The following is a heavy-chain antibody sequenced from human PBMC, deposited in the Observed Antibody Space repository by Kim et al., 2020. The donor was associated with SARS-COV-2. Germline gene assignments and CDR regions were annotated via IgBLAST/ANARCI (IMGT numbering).Heavy chain of an antibody. Sequence: YYADSVKGRFTISRDNSKNTLYLQMNSLRAEDRAVYYCARSVGATYDFDYWGQGTLVTVSS. J-gene: IGHJ4*02. V-gene: IGHV3-66*01. D-gene: IGHD1-26*01. CDR3: ARSVGATYDFDY.